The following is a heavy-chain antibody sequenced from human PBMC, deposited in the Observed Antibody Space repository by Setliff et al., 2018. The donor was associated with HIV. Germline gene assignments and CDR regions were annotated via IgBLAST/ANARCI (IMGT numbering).Heavy chain of an antibody. CDR2: MYYSGST. V-gene: IGHV4-39*02. CDR3: ARDVPTYCSSINCYDTMNQNWFDP. Sequence: NPSETLSLTCTVSGGSIISSTYYWGWIRQPPGKGLEWIGSMYYSGSTYYNPSLKSRVTIFVDTSKNHFSLKLRSVTAADTAVYYCARDVPTYCSSINCYDTMNQNWFDPWGQGTLVTVSS. J-gene: IGHJ5*02. D-gene: IGHD2-2*01. CDR1: GGSIISSTYY.